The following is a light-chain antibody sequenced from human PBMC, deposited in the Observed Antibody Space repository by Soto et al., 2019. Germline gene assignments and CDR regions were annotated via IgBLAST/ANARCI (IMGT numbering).Light chain of an antibody. CDR1: SSDVGGYDF. Sequence: QSALTQPRSVSGSPGQSVTISCTGTSSDVGGYDFVSWYQQHPAKAPKLIIFDVTKRPSGVPDRFSGSKSGNTASLTISGFQAEDEADYYCCSFAGSYTLYVFGTGTKVTVL. J-gene: IGLJ1*01. CDR2: DVT. V-gene: IGLV2-11*01. CDR3: CSFAGSYTLYV.